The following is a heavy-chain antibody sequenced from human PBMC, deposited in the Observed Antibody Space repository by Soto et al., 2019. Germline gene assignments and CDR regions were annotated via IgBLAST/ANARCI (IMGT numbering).Heavy chain of an antibody. CDR3: AAHSGEYWSHFDS. Sequence: QVQLVESGGGVVQPGRSLRLSCAASGFTFNTYGVHWVRQAPGKGLEWVALISSDATSKFYGDSVKGRFTISRDNPKNSMYLQMNRRRAEDTAVYYYAAHSGEYWSHFDSWGLGTLVTVSS. D-gene: IGHD1-1*01. CDR2: ISSDATSK. V-gene: IGHV3-30*03. CDR1: GFTFNTYG. J-gene: IGHJ4*02.